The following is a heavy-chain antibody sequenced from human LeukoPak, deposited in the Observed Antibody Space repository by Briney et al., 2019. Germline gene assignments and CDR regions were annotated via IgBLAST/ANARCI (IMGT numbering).Heavy chain of an antibody. D-gene: IGHD1/OR15-1a*01. Sequence: SETLSLTCTVSNYSISSGYYWGWIRQPPGKGLEWIGDVYHSGTTNYNPSLKSRVAISVDTSKNQFSLRLSSVAAADTAVYYCARGTGFDPWGQGTLVTVSS. CDR3: ARGTGFDP. CDR1: NYSISSGYY. CDR2: VYHSGTT. V-gene: IGHV4-38-2*02. J-gene: IGHJ5*02.